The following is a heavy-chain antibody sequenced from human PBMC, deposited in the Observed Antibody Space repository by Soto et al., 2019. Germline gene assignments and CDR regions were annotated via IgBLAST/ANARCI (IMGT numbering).Heavy chain of an antibody. CDR1: GGSISSSGYY. D-gene: IGHD6-13*01. Sequence: SETLSLTCTVSGGSISSSGYYWGWIRQPPGKGLEWIGSIYYSGSTYYNPSLKSRVTISVDTSKNQFSLKLSSVTAADTAVYYCARHGESSSWYYSSYYYYGMDVWGQGTTVIVSS. CDR2: IYYSGST. J-gene: IGHJ6*02. CDR3: ARHGESSSWYYSSYYYYGMDV. V-gene: IGHV4-39*01.